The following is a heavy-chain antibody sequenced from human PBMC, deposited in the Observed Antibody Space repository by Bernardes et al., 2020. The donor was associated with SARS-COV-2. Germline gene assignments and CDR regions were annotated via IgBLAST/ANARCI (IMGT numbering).Heavy chain of an antibody. D-gene: IGHD5-18*01. Sequence: SETLSLTCTVSGGSISNYYWSWIRQTPGKGLEWIGSGSPNYSPSLKSRVTISVDTSKNLFSLRLNSVTAADTAVYYCARGGSFGHIDYWGQGTLVTVSS. CDR2: GSP. V-gene: IGHV4-59*01. CDR3: ARGGSFGHIDY. J-gene: IGHJ4*02. CDR1: GGSISNYY.